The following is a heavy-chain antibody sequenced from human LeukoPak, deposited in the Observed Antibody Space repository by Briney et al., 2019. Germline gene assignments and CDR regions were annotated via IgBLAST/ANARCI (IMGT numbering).Heavy chain of an antibody. CDR1: GFPFSSHG. CDR2: IKQDGSEK. Sequence: GGSLRLSCAASGFPFSSHGMSWVRQAPGKGLEWVANIKQDGSEKYYVDSVKGRFTISRDNAKNSLYLQMNSLRAEDTAVYYCARAGSRGYFDYWGQGTLVTVSS. V-gene: IGHV3-7*01. D-gene: IGHD3-10*01. CDR3: ARAGSRGYFDY. J-gene: IGHJ4*02.